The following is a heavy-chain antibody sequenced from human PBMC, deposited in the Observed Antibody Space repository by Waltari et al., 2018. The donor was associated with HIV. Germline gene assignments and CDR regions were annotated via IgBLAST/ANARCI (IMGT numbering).Heavy chain of an antibody. J-gene: IGHJ6*02. D-gene: IGHD3-10*01. CDR2: IIPIFGPA. Sequence: QVQLVQSGAEVKKPGSSVKVSCKAFGGTFSSYAISWVRQAPGQGLEWMGGIIPIFGPANYAQKFQGRVTITADESTSTAYMEVSSLRYEDTAVYYCARVVYGSGDYYPLRYYGMDVWGQGTTVTVSS. CDR1: GGTFSSYA. CDR3: ARVVYGSGDYYPLRYYGMDV. V-gene: IGHV1-69*01.